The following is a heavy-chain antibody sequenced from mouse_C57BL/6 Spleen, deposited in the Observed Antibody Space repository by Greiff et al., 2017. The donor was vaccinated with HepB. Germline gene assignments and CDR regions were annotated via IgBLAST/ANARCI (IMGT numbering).Heavy chain of an antibody. Sequence: EVKLVESGGGLVQPGGSLSLSCAASGFTFTDYYMSWVRQPPGKALEWLGFIRNKANGYTTEYSASVKGRFTISRDNSQSILYLQMNALRAEDSATYYCARSFPVSYDYGGAMDYWGQGTSVTVSS. CDR3: ARSFPVSYDYGGAMDY. V-gene: IGHV7-3*01. CDR2: IRNKANGYTT. D-gene: IGHD2-4*01. CDR1: GFTFTDYY. J-gene: IGHJ4*01.